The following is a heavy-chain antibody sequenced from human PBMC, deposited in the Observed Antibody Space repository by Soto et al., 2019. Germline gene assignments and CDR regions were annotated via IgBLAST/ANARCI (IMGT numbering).Heavy chain of an antibody. Sequence: GESLKISCQSSGYTFSNFWIGWVRQLPGKGLEWMGIIYPGDHETRYSPSFHGKVTISADRSINTSYLQWNSLEASDTAFYFCARSPRSSPYFDYWGQGALVTVS. D-gene: IGHD6-13*01. CDR3: ARSPRSSPYFDY. J-gene: IGHJ4*02. CDR1: GYTFSNFW. V-gene: IGHV5-51*01. CDR2: IYPGDHET.